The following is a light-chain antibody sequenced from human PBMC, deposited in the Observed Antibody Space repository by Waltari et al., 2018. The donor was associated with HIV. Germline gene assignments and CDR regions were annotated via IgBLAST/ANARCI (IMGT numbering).Light chain of an antibody. V-gene: IGLV1-51*01. CDR2: DNN. CDR3: GTWDNRLNAYV. Sequence: QSVLTQAPSVSAAPGQKIAISCSGASSNIGSTFVSWYQQFPGRAPQLLIYDNNRRPAELPDRVAGSKAGTSATLDITGLQTGDEADYYCGTWDNRLNAYVFGSGTEVTVL. J-gene: IGLJ1*01. CDR1: SSNIGSTF.